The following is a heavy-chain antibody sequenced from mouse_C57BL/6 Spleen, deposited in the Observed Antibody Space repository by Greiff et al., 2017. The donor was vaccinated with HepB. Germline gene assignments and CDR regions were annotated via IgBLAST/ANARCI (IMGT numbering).Heavy chain of an antibody. CDR3: AREDGSSPFAY. Sequence: QVQLKESGPGLVQPSQSLSITCTVSGFSLTSYGIHWVRQSPGKGLEWLGVIWSGGSTDYNAAFISRLSISKDNSKSQVFFKMNSLQADDTAIYYCAREDGSSPFAYWGQGTLVTVSA. D-gene: IGHD1-1*01. CDR1: GFSLTSYG. V-gene: IGHV2-2*01. CDR2: IWSGGST. J-gene: IGHJ3*01.